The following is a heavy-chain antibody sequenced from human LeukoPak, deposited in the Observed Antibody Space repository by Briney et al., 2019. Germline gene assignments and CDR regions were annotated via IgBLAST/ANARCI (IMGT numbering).Heavy chain of an antibody. J-gene: IGHJ3*02. CDR3: ARERRQVVTSRDAFDI. CDR2: ISSSGSTI. V-gene: IGHV3-11*01. CDR1: GFTFSDYY. D-gene: IGHD4-23*01. Sequence: GGSLRLSCAASGFTFSDYYMSWIRQAPGKGLEWVSYISSSGSTIYYADSVKGRFTISRDNAKNSLYLQMNSLRAEDTAVYCCARERRQVVTSRDAFDIWGQGTMVTVSS.